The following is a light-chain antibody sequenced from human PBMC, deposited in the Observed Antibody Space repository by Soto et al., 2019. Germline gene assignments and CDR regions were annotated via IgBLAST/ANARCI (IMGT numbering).Light chain of an antibody. V-gene: IGKV3-20*01. CDR2: GAS. CDR1: QSVTSSY. Sequence: EILLTQSPGTLSLSPGQRATLSCRASQSVTSSYLGWYQQKPGQSPRLLIYGASSRATGIPDRFSGSGSGTDFTLTISRXEPEDFAVYYCQQYGTSPLTFGGGTKVDTK. CDR3: QQYGTSPLT. J-gene: IGKJ4*01.